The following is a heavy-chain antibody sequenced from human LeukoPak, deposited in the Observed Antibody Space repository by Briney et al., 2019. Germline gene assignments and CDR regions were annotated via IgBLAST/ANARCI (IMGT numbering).Heavy chain of an antibody. CDR3: ARDREVRRYYDSSGYYYDY. D-gene: IGHD3-22*01. V-gene: IGHV3-21*01. J-gene: IGHJ4*02. CDR2: ISSSSSYI. Sequence: GGSLRLSCAASGFTFSSYIMNWVRQAPGKGLEWVSSISSSSSYIYYADSVKGRFTISRDNAKNSLYLQMNSLRAEDTAVYYCARDREVRRYYDSSGYYYDYWGQGTLVTVSS. CDR1: GFTFSSYI.